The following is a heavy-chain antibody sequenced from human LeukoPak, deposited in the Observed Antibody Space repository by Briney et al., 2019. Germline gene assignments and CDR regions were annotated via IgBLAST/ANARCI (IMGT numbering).Heavy chain of an antibody. Sequence: GGSLRLSCAASGFTFSSYDMSWVRQAPGKGLGWVSTISGSGTGTYYADSVKGRFTISRDNSKNTLYLQMSSLGAEDTAIYYCAKVTGSGSYLADAFDIWGHGTVVSVSS. CDR3: AKVTGSGSYLADAFDI. D-gene: IGHD3-10*01. CDR2: ISGSGTGT. CDR1: GFTFSSYD. V-gene: IGHV3-23*01. J-gene: IGHJ3*02.